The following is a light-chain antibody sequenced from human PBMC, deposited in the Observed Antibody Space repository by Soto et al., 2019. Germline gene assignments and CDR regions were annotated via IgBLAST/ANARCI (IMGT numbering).Light chain of an antibody. CDR1: QSVNNY. CDR2: GAS. CDR3: QQYGSSRRT. J-gene: IGKJ1*01. Sequence: EIVLTQSPATLSLSPGERATLSCRASQSVNNYLAWFQQIPGQAPRLLIYGASSRATGIPDRFSGSGSGTDFTLTISRLEPEDFAVYYCQQYGSSRRTFGQGAKVDIK. V-gene: IGKV3-20*01.